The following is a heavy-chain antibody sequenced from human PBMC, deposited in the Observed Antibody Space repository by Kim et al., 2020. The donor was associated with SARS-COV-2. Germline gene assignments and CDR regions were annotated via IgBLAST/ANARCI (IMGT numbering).Heavy chain of an antibody. Sequence: GGSLRLSCAASGFTFSSYSMNWVRQAPGKGLEWVSSISSSSSYIYYADSVKGRFTISRDNAKNSLYLQMNSLRAEDTAVYYCARNIAAAGTGSFGFQHWGQGTLGTV. CDR1: GFTFSSYS. D-gene: IGHD6-13*01. V-gene: IGHV3-21*01. CDR3: ARNIAAAGTGSFGFQH. CDR2: ISSSSSYI. J-gene: IGHJ1*01.